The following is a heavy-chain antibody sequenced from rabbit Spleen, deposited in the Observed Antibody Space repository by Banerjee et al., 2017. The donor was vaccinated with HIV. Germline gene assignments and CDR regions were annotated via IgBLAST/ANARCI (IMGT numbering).Heavy chain of an antibody. J-gene: IGHJ6*01. V-gene: IGHV1S7*01. CDR2: IYPITETT. D-gene: IGHD8-1*01. Sequence: QLEESGGRLVQPGGSLTLSCKAYGFTISNYWMNWVRQAPGKGLEWIGIIYPITETTYYANWVNGRFTISSDNAQNTVDLHRNSLTAADTATYFCARDTGSSFSSYGMDLWGQGTLVTVS. CDR3: ARDTGSSFSSYGMDL. CDR1: GFTISNYW.